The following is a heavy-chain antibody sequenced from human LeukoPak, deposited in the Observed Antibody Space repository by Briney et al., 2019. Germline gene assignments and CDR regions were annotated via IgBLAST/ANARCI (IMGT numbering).Heavy chain of an antibody. CDR1: GGSFSGYY. V-gene: IGHV4-34*01. J-gene: IGHJ6*03. Sequence: SETLSLTCAVYGGSFSGYYWSWIRQPPGKGLEWIGEINHSGSTNYNPSLKSRVTISVDTSKNQFSLKLSSVTAADTAVYYCARIKEGMGRDRYYYYMDVWGKGTTVTVSS. CDR2: INHSGST. CDR3: ARIKEGMGRDRYYYYMDV. D-gene: IGHD1-14*01.